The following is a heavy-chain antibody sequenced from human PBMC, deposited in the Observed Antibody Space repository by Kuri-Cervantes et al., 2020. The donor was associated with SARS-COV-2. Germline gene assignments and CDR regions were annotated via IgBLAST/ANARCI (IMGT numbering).Heavy chain of an antibody. CDR3: AKDRMVQGVIRGTAFDP. CDR1: GFTFDDYA. CDR2: ISWNSGSI. D-gene: IGHD3-10*01. Sequence: LSLTCAAPGFTFDDYAMHWVRQAPGKGLEWVSGISWNSGSIGYADSVKGRFTISRDNAKNSLYLQMNSLRAEDTALYYCAKDRMVQGVIRGTAFDPWGQGTLVTVSS. V-gene: IGHV3-9*01. J-gene: IGHJ5*02.